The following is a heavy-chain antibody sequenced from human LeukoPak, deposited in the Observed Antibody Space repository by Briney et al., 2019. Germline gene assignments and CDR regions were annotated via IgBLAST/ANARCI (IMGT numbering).Heavy chain of an antibody. V-gene: IGHV3-21*01. Sequence: ASLRLSCAASGFTFSSYSMDWVRQAPGKGLEWVSSISSSSSYIYYPDSVKGRFTISRDNAKNSLYLQMNSLRAEDTAVYYCARGANSGSYPPHFDYWGQGTLVTVSS. CDR3: ARGANSGSYPPHFDY. D-gene: IGHD1-26*01. J-gene: IGHJ4*02. CDR2: ISSSSSYI. CDR1: GFTFSSYS.